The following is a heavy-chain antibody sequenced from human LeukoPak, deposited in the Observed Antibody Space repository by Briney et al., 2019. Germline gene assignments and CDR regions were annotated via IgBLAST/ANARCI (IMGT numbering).Heavy chain of an antibody. CDR3: ARGTHTVVTPGFDY. D-gene: IGHD4-23*01. CDR1: GFTFSSYS. CDR2: ISSSSSYI. J-gene: IGHJ4*02. Sequence: GGSLRLSCAASGFTFSSYSMNWVRQAPGKGLEWVSSISSSSSYIYYADSVKGRVTISRDNAKNSLYLQMNSLRAEDTAVYYCARGTHTVVTPGFDYWGQGTLVTVSS. V-gene: IGHV3-21*01.